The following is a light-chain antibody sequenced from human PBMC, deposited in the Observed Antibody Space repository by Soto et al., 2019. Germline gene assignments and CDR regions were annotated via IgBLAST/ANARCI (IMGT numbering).Light chain of an antibody. CDR3: QQYGSSPQT. J-gene: IGKJ2*01. CDR1: QSISTY. CDR2: AAS. V-gene: IGKV3-20*01. Sequence: EVVLTQSPGTLSLSPGERATLSCRASQSISTYLAWYQQKPGQHPRLVIYAASSRATGIPDRFSGSGSGTDFTLTISRLEPEDFAVYYCQQYGSSPQTFGQGTKLEIK.